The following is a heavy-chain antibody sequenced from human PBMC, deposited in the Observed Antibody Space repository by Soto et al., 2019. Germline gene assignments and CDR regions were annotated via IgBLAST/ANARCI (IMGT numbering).Heavy chain of an antibody. V-gene: IGHV4-59*01. CDR1: GGSISSYY. J-gene: IGHJ4*02. CDR2: IYYSGST. Sequence: SETLSLTCTVSGGSISSYYWSWIRQPPGKGLEWIGYIYYSGSTNYNPSLKSRVTISVDTSKNQFSLKLSSVTAADTAVYYCARSWGYYGSGSYSLWGQGTLVTVSS. CDR3: ARSWGYYGSGSYSL. D-gene: IGHD3-10*01.